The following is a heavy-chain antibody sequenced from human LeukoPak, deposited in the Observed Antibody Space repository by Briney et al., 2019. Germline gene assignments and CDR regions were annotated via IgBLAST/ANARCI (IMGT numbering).Heavy chain of an antibody. D-gene: IGHD5-12*01. V-gene: IGHV4-59*03. CDR2: KYDGGRD. Sequence: SGPGLVKPSETLSLTCTVSGGSISSYYWSWIRQPPGKGLEWIGYKYDGGRDLYNPSLKSRVTISVDASEKQFSLSLRSVTAADTAMYYCARTTRVAPDGRAEYFEDWGQGTLVIVSS. CDR1: GGSISSYY. J-gene: IGHJ1*01. CDR3: ARTTRVAPDGRAEYFED.